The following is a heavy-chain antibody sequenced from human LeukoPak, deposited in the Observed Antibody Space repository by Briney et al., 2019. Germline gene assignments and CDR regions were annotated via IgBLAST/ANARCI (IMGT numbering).Heavy chain of an antibody. J-gene: IGHJ4*02. V-gene: IGHV3-23*01. CDR1: GFTFTTYA. CDR2: INGNGENT. CDR3: ARDESSSWYVDY. Sequence: GGSLRLSCAASGFTFTTYAMSWVRQAPGKGLEWVSTINGNGENTYYADSVKGRFTISRDNAKNSLYLQMNSLRAEDTAVYYCARDESSSWYVDYWGQGTLVTVSS. D-gene: IGHD6-6*01.